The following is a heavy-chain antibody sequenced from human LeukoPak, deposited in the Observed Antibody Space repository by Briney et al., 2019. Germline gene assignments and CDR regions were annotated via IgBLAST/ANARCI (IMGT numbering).Heavy chain of an antibody. J-gene: IGHJ3*02. CDR3: AIQLGYCSSTSCLNAFDI. V-gene: IGHV4-59*10. CDR1: GGSFSGYY. Sequence: KPSETLSLTCAVYGGSFSGYYWSWIRQPAGKGLEWIGRIYTSGSTNYNPSLKSRVTMSVDTSKNQFSLKLSSVTAADTAVYYCAIQLGYCSSTSCLNAFDIWGQGTMVTVSS. D-gene: IGHD2-2*01. CDR2: IYTSGST.